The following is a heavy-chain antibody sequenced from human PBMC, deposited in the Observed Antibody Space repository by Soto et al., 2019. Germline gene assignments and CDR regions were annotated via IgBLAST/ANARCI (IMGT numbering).Heavy chain of an antibody. V-gene: IGHV2-26*01. J-gene: IGHJ3*02. D-gene: IGHD1-20*01. CDR3: SRILSNWNDVPLDAFDI. Sequence: QVTLKQSGPVLVKPTETLTLTCTVSGFSLNNARMGVSWIRQPPGKALECLAHIFSNDEKSYSTSLKSRLTISKDTSKSQVVLTMTNMDPVHTATYYCSRILSNWNDVPLDAFDIWGQGTMVTVSS. CDR2: IFSNDEK. CDR1: GFSLNNARMG.